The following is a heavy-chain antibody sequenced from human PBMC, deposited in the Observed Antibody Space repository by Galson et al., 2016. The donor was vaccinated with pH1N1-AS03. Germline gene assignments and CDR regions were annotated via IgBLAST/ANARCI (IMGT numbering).Heavy chain of an antibody. CDR2: IYHTGRT. CDR1: GYSISSGYY. Sequence: ETLSLTCDVSGYSISSGYYWGWIRQAPGKALEYIGNIYHTGRTYYNLSLKSRVTISRDTSKNQLSLKVRSVTAADTAAYYCARFEWSDSYCDYWGQGMLVTVSS. J-gene: IGHJ4*02. V-gene: IGHV4-38-2*01. D-gene: IGHD3-3*01. CDR3: ARFEWSDSYCDY.